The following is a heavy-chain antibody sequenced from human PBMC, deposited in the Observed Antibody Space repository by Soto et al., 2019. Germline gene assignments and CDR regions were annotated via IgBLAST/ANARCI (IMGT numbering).Heavy chain of an antibody. CDR2: IIPIFGTA. CDR3: ARGVATPSDAFDI. D-gene: IGHD5-12*01. J-gene: IGHJ3*02. V-gene: IGHV1-69*13. CDR1: GGTFSSYA. Sequence: SVKVSCKASGGTFSSYAISWVRQAPGQGLEWMGGIIPIFGTANYAQKFQGRVTITADESTSTAYMELSSLRSEDTAVYYCARGVATPSDAFDIWGQGTMVTVSS.